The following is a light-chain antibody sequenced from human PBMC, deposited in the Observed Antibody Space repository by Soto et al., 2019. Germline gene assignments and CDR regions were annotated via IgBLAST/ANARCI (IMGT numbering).Light chain of an antibody. J-gene: IGKJ2*01. CDR1: QSISSNY. CDR3: QQYGGSPRT. Sequence: EIVLTQSPGTLSLSPGERATLSCRASQSISSNYLAWYQQRPGQAPRLLIYAASRRATGIPDRFSGGGSATDFTLTVSRLEPEDFAVYYCQQYGGSPRTFGQGTKLEI. V-gene: IGKV3-20*01. CDR2: AAS.